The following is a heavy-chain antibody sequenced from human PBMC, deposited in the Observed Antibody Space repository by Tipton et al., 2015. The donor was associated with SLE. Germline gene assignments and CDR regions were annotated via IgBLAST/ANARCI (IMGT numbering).Heavy chain of an antibody. CDR3: ASDYVWGSYRPGGAFDI. CDR2: ISSSSSYI. D-gene: IGHD3-16*02. J-gene: IGHJ3*02. V-gene: IGHV3-21*01. CDR1: GFTFSSYS. Sequence: GSLRLSCAASGFTFSSYSMNWVRQAPGKGLEWVSSISSSSSYIYYADSVKGRFTISRDNAKNSLYLQMNSLRAEDTAVYYCASDYVWGSYRPGGAFDIWGQGTMATVSS.